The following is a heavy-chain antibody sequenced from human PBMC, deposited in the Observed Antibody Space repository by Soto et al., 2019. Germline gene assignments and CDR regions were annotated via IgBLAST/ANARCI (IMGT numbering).Heavy chain of an antibody. J-gene: IGHJ4*02. CDR1: GFTFSSYG. CDR2: IWYDGSNK. D-gene: IGHD2-15*01. V-gene: IGHV3-33*01. CDR3: ARDHTPTRSPFDY. Sequence: PGGSLRLSCAASGFTFSSYGMHWVRQAPGRGLEWVAVIWYDGSNKYYADSVKGRFTISRDNSKNTLYLQMNSLRAKDTAVYYCARDHTPTRSPFDYWGQGTLVTVSS.